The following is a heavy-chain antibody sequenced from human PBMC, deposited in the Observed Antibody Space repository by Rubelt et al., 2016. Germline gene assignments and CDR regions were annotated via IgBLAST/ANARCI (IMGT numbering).Heavy chain of an antibody. D-gene: IGHD3-9*01. CDR2: ISSGSSTI. Sequence: EVQLVESGGGLVQPGGSLRLSCAASGFTFSTFAMSWVRQAPGKGLEWVSYISSGSSTIYYADSVKGRFTISRDNAKNSLYLQMNSLRAEDTAVYFCARDPLTGYYPFDYWGQGTLVTVSS. J-gene: IGHJ4*02. CDR3: ARDPLTGYYPFDY. V-gene: IGHV3-48*04. CDR1: GFTFSTFA.